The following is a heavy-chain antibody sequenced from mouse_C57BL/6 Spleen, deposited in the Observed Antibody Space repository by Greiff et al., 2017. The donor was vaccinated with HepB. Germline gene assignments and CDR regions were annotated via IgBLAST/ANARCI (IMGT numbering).Heavy chain of an antibody. CDR3: ARSGDYDPSYWYFDV. D-gene: IGHD2-4*01. CDR2: INPGSGGT. CDR1: GYAFTNYL. J-gene: IGHJ1*03. Sequence: QVQLKESGAELVRPGTSVKVSCKASGYAFTNYLIEWVKQRPGQGLEWIGVINPGSGGTNYNEKFKGKATLTADKSSSTAYMQLSSLTSEDSAVYFCARSGDYDPSYWYFDVWGTGTTVTVSS. V-gene: IGHV1-54*01.